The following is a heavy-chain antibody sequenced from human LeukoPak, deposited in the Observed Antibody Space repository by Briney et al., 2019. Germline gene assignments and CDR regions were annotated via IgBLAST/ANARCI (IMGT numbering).Heavy chain of an antibody. CDR2: ISYDGSNK. D-gene: IGHD6-13*01. Sequence: PGGSLRLSCAASGFTFSSYGMHWVRQAPGKGLEWVAVISYDGSNKYYADSVRGRFTISRDNSKNTLYLQMNSLRAEDTAVYYCAKDTPPERGYSSSWYRGDPTSTYGMDVWGQGTTVTVSS. CDR3: AKDTPPERGYSSSWYRGDPTSTYGMDV. V-gene: IGHV3-30*18. J-gene: IGHJ6*02. CDR1: GFTFSSYG.